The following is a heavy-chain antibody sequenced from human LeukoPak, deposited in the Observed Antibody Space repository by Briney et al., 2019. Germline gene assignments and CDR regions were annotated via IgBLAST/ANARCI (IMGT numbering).Heavy chain of an antibody. Sequence: ASVKVSCKASGYTLTSYYMHWVRQAPGQGLEWMGIINPSGGSTSYAQKFQGRVTMTRDMSTSTVYMELSSLRSEDTAVYYCARVLTVRGYSYGYDYWGQGTLVTVSS. CDR3: ARVLTVRGYSYGYDY. V-gene: IGHV1-46*01. J-gene: IGHJ4*02. D-gene: IGHD5-18*01. CDR1: GYTLTSYY. CDR2: INPSGGST.